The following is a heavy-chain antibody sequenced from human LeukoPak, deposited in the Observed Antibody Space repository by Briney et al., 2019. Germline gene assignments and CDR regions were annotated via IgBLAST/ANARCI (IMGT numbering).Heavy chain of an antibody. CDR1: GFTFSSYA. Sequence: PGGSLRLSCAASGFTFSSYAMSWVRQAPGEGLEWVSAISGSGGSTYYADSVKGRFTISRDNSKNTLYLQMNSLRAEDTAVYYCAKDNSHQYYGDWSGYWGQGTLVTVSS. V-gene: IGHV3-23*01. CDR3: AKDNSHQYYGDWSGY. CDR2: ISGSGGST. D-gene: IGHD4-17*01. J-gene: IGHJ4*02.